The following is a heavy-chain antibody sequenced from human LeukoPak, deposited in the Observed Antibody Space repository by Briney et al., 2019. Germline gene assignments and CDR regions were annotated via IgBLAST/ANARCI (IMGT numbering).Heavy chain of an antibody. J-gene: IGHJ3*02. V-gene: IGHV4-59*12. CDR1: GGSISSYY. CDR3: AGGYSYGKLGYDAFDI. Sequence: SETLSLTCTVSGGSISSYYWSWIRQPPGKGLEWIGYIYYSGSTNYNPSLKSRVTMSVDTSKNQFSLKLSSVTAADTAVYYCAGGYSYGKLGYDAFDIWGQGTMVTVSS. D-gene: IGHD5-18*01. CDR2: IYYSGST.